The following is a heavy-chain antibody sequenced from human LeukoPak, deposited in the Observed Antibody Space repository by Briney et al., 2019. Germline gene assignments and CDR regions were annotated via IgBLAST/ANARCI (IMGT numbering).Heavy chain of an antibody. V-gene: IGHV1-46*01. CDR3: ARADGNSHLDP. D-gene: IGHD4-23*01. CDR2: IYPRDGST. J-gene: IGHJ5*02. CDR1: GYTFTSNY. Sequence: ASVKVSCKASGYTFTSNYIHWVRQAPGQGLEWMGMIYPRDGSTSYAQKFQGRVTVTRDTSTSTVHMELSGLRSEDTAVYYCARADGNSHLDPWGQGTLVTVSS.